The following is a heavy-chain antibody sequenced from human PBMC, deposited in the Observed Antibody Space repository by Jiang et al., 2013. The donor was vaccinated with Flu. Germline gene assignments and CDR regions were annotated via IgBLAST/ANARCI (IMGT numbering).Heavy chain of an antibody. CDR3: ARDRVTMVRGVTYYYYYGMDV. Sequence: VQLLESGGGVVQPGRSLRLSCAASGFTFSSYGMHWVRQAPGKGLEWVAVISYDGSNKYYADSVKGRFTISRDNSKNTLYLQMNSLRAEDTAVYYCARDRVTMVRGVTYYYYYGMDVWAKGPRS. V-gene: IGHV3-33*05. CDR1: GFTFSSYG. D-gene: IGHD3-10*01. CDR2: ISYDGSNK. J-gene: IGHJ6*02.